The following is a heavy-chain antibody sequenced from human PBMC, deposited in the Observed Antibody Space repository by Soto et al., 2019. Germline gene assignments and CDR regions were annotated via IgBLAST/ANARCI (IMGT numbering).Heavy chain of an antibody. CDR2: VYHSGTT. J-gene: IGHJ4*02. CDR1: GYSISSGYY. CDR3: TRSLYSSTWYAGS. D-gene: IGHD6-13*01. V-gene: IGHV4-38-2*01. Sequence: ASETLSLTCAVSGYSISSGYYWGWIRQPPGKGLEWIGSVYHSGTTYYNPSLKSRVTISLDTSKNQFSLRLTSVTAADTAMYFCTRSLYSSTWYAGSWGQGTLVTVSS.